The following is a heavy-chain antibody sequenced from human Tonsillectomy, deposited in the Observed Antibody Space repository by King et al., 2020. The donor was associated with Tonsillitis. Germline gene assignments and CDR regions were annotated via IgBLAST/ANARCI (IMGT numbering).Heavy chain of an antibody. Sequence: VQLVESGGNLVQPGESLRLSCAASGFTFSSDAMSWVRQAQGKGLEWVSSISGSGGGTYYADSVKGRFTISRDNSKSSLYLQMNSLRVEDTAVYYCAKSGIYGSGSYYPQGIDYWGQGTLVTVSS. CDR3: AKSGIYGSGSYYPQGIDY. V-gene: IGHV3-23*04. CDR1: GFTFSSDA. J-gene: IGHJ4*02. CDR2: ISGSGGGT. D-gene: IGHD3-10*01.